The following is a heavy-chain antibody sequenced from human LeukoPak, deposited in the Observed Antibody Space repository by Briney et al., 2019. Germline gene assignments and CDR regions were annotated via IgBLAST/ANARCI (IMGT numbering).Heavy chain of an antibody. CDR3: AKDIYYDSSGYRGHFDY. CDR1: GFTFSGYA. V-gene: IGHV3-30*18. D-gene: IGHD3-22*01. Sequence: GTSLRLSCAASGFTFSGYAMHWVRQAPGKGLEWVAVMSYDGSNKYYVDSVKGRFTVSRDNSKNTLYLQMNSLRAEDTAVYYCAKDIYYDSSGYRGHFDYWGQGTLVTVSS. J-gene: IGHJ4*02. CDR2: MSYDGSNK.